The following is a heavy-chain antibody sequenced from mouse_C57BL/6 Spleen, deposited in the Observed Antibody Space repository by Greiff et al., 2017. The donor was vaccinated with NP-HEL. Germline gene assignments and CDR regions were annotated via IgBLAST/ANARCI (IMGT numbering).Heavy chain of an antibody. CDR2: IHPNSGST. Sequence: QVQLQQSGAELVKPGASVKLSCKASGYTFTSYWMHWVKQRPGQGLEWIGMIHPNSGSTNYNEKFKSKATLTVDKSSSTAYMQLSSLTSEDSAVYYCARGYYSNGGYFDVWGTGTTVTVSS. CDR1: GYTFTSYW. CDR3: ARGYYSNGGYFDV. D-gene: IGHD2-5*01. V-gene: IGHV1-64*01. J-gene: IGHJ1*03.